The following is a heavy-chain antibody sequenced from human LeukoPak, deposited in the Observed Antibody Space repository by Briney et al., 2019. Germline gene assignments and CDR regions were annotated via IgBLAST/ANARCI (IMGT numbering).Heavy chain of an antibody. D-gene: IGHD5-18*01. CDR1: GFTFSSYA. CDR3: AKGPGYSYGYPYFDY. CDR2: ISGSGGST. J-gene: IGHJ4*02. Sequence: GGSLRLSCAASGFTFSSYAMSWVRQAPGKGLEWVSGISGSGGSTNYADSVKGRFSISRDNSKNTLYLQMNSLRAEDTAVYYCAKGPGYSYGYPYFDYWGQGTLVTVSS. V-gene: IGHV3-23*01.